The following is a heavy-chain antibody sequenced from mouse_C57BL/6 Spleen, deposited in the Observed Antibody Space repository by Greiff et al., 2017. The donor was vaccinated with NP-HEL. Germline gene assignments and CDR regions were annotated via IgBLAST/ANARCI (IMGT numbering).Heavy chain of an antibody. CDR1: GFTFSSYT. J-gene: IGHJ2*01. V-gene: IGHV5-9*01. Sequence: EVQVVESGGGLVKPGGSLKLSCAASGFTFSSYTMSWVRQTPEKRLEWVATISGGGGNTYYPDSVKGRFTISRDNAKNTLYLQMSSLRSEDTALYYCARQTITTVVFDYWGQGTTLTVSS. D-gene: IGHD1-1*01. CDR2: ISGGGGNT. CDR3: ARQTITTVVFDY.